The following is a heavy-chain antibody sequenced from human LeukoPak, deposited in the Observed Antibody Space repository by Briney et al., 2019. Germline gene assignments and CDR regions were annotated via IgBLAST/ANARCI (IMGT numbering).Heavy chain of an antibody. CDR1: GGTFSSYA. CDR3: ARMGLEQYYYYYMDV. D-gene: IGHD1/OR15-1a*01. Sequence: SVKVSCKASGGTFSSYAISWVRQAPGQGLEWMGGIIPIFGTANYAQKFQGRVTITADESTSTAYMELSSLRSEDTAVYYCARMGLEQYYYYYMDVWGKGTTVTVSS. J-gene: IGHJ6*03. CDR2: IIPIFGTA. V-gene: IGHV1-69*13.